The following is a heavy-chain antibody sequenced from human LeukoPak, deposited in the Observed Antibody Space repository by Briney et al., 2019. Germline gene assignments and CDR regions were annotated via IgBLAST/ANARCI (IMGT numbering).Heavy chain of an antibody. CDR1: GFTFDEYG. CDR2: ITNWNGGST. Sequence: PGGSLRLSCEASGFTFDEYGMSWVRQAAGKGLEWVSAITNWNGGSTGYAGSVRGRFTISRDNAKNSLYLQMNSLRAEDTALYYCARCSCSSTSCYSAFDIWGQGTMVTVSS. CDR3: ARCSCSSTSCYSAFDI. J-gene: IGHJ3*02. D-gene: IGHD2-2*02. V-gene: IGHV3-20*04.